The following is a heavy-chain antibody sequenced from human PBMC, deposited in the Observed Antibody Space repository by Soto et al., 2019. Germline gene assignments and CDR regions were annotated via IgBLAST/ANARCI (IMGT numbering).Heavy chain of an antibody. V-gene: IGHV3-33*01. CDR1: GFTFSSYG. Sequence: GGSLRLSCAASGFTFSSYGMHWVRQAPGKGLEWVAVIWYDGSNKYYADSVKGRFTISRDNSKNTLYLQMNSLRAEDTAVYYCARDISLKLRWSLLTYGMDVWGQGTTVTVSS. CDR3: ARDISLKLRWSLLTYGMDV. D-gene: IGHD4-17*01. CDR2: IWYDGSNK. J-gene: IGHJ6*02.